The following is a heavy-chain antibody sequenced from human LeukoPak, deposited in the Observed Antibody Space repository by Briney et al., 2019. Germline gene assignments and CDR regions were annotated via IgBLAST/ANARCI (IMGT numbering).Heavy chain of an antibody. Sequence: SEPLSLTCTVSGGSVSRGGYYWNWMRQHPGKGLEWIGFTSYSEGTYYNPSLMSRITISVDRSQNQFSLKMRDVTAADTAVYFCATADWESFYFDSWGQGALVAVSS. CDR3: ATADWESFYFDS. CDR1: GGSVSRGGYY. V-gene: IGHV4-31*03. J-gene: IGHJ4*02. CDR2: TSYSEGT. D-gene: IGHD1-26*01.